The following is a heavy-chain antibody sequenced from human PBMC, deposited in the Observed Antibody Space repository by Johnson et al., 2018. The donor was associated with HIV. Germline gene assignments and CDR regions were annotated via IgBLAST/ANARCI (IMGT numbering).Heavy chain of an antibody. CDR3: AIDMVRGVTAGGAFDI. V-gene: IGHV3-30*02. Sequence: QVQLVESGGGVVQPGRSLRLSCAASGFTLNTYGMHWVRQAPGKGLEWVAFIRYDGSYKYYVDSVKGRFIISRDNSKNTLYLQINSLRGEDTAVYYCAIDMVRGVTAGGAFDIWGHGTKVTVSS. J-gene: IGHJ3*02. D-gene: IGHD3-10*01. CDR1: GFTLNTYG. CDR2: IRYDGSYK.